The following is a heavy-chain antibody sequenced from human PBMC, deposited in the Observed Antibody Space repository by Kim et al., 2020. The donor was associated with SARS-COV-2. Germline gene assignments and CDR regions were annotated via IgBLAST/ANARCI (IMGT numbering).Heavy chain of an antibody. V-gene: IGHV4-39*07. CDR1: GGSISSSSYY. Sequence: SETLSLTCTVSGGSISSSSYYWGWIRQPPGKGLEWIGSIYYSGSTYYNPSLKSRVTISVDTSKNQFSLKLSSVTAADTAVYYCASVRRFGIDYWGQGTLVTVSS. D-gene: IGHD3-16*01. J-gene: IGHJ4*02. CDR3: ASVRRFGIDY. CDR2: IYYSGST.